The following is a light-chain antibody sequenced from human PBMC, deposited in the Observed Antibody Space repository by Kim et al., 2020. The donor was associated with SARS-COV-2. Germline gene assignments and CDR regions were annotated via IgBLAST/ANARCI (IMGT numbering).Light chain of an antibody. CDR1: SLRSYY. J-gene: IGLJ1*01. Sequence: SSELTQDPAVSVALGQTVRITCQGDSLRSYYASWYQQKPGQAPVLVIYGKNNRPSGIPDRFSGSSSGNTASLTITGAQAEDEADYYCHSRDSSGNHYVFG. CDR3: HSRDSSGNHYV. V-gene: IGLV3-19*01. CDR2: GKN.